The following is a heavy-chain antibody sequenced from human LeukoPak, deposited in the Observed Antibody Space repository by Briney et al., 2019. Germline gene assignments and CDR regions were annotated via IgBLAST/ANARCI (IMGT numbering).Heavy chain of an antibody. CDR2: IYPGDSDT. CDR3: ARGVDPDAFDI. Sequence: GESLKISCQGSGYRFTSYWIGWVRQMPGKGLEWMGIIYPGDSDTRYGPSFQGQVTISADKSLSTAYLQWSSLKASDTAMHYCARGVDPDAFDIWGQGTMVTVSS. CDR1: GYRFTSYW. V-gene: IGHV5-51*01. D-gene: IGHD2-21*01. J-gene: IGHJ3*02.